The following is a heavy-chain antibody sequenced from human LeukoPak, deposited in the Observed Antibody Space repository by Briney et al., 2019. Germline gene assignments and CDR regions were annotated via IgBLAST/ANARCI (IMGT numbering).Heavy chain of an antibody. D-gene: IGHD3-16*01. J-gene: IGHJ4*02. CDR3: AKATTGGATFDY. V-gene: IGHV3-30-3*01. CDR2: ISYDGSNK. Sequence: PGRSLRLSCAASGFTFSSYAMHWVRQAPGKGLEWVAVISYDGSNKYYADSVKGRFTISRDNSKNTLYLQMNSLRAEDTAVYYCAKATTGGATFDYWGQGTLVTVSS. CDR1: GFTFSSYA.